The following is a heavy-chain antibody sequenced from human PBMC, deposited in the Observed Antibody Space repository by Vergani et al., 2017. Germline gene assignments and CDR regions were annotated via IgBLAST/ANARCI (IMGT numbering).Heavy chain of an antibody. V-gene: IGHV4-4*07. Sequence: QVQLQESGPGLVKPSETLSLTCTVSGGSISSYYWSWIRQPAGKGLEWIGRIYTSGSTNYNPSLKSRVTMSVDTSKNQFYLKLSSVTAADTAVYYCARGRIAAPRVYYYMDVWGKGTTVTVSS. D-gene: IGHD6-6*01. CDR1: GGSISSYY. J-gene: IGHJ6*03. CDR3: ARGRIAAPRVYYYMDV. CDR2: IYTSGST.